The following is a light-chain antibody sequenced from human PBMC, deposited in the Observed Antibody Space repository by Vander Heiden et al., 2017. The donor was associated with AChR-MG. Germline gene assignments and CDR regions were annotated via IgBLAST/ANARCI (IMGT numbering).Light chain of an antibody. V-gene: IGLV3-19*01. CDR1: SLRSYY. Sequence: SSELPQDPAVSVALGPTVRITCHGDSLRSYYASWYQQKPGPAPVLVIYGKNNRPSGIPDRFSGASSGNTAAFTITGAQAEDEADYYCNSRDSSGNHLVFGGGTKLTVL. CDR3: NSRDSSGNHLV. J-gene: IGLJ3*02. CDR2: GKN.